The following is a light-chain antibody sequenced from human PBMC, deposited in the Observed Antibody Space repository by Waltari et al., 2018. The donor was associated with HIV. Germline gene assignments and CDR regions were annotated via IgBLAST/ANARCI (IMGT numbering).Light chain of an antibody. CDR1: TGAVTSGYY. CDR3: LLYYGGSYVV. V-gene: IGLV7-43*01. J-gene: IGLJ2*01. CDR2: STS. Sequence: QTVVTQEPSLTVSPGGTVTLTCASSTGAVTSGYYANWFQQKPGQAPRALIYSTSNKHPWTPARFSGSLLGGKAALTLSGAQPEDEAEYYCLLYYGGSYVVFGGGTKLTVL.